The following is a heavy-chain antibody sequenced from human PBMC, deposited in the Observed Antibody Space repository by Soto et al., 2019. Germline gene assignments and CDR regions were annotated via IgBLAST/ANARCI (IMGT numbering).Heavy chain of an antibody. CDR2: IKSKTDGGTS. J-gene: IGHJ4*02. V-gene: IGHV3-15*07. Sequence: GGSLRLSCAASGFTFSNAWINWVRQAPGKGLEWVGRIKSKTDGGTSDYAAPVKGRFAVSRDDSRNMVYLQMNSLKTEDTGIYYCTTYSYSSTIVVHFDYLGQGTVVNVS. D-gene: IGHD1-26*01. CDR1: GFTFSNAW. CDR3: TTYSYSSTIVVHFDY.